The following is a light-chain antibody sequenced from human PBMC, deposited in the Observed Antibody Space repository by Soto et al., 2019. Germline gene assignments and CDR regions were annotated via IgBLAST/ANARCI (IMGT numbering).Light chain of an antibody. CDR3: QQRSNWPT. CDR2: DAS. CDR1: QSVSSY. J-gene: IGKJ1*01. Sequence: EIVLTQSPATLSLSPGERATLSCRASQSVSSYLAWYQQKPGQAPRLLIYDASNRATGIPARFSGSGSGTDFTRTISSLEPEDFPVYYCQQRSNWPTFGQGTKVEIK. V-gene: IGKV3-11*01.